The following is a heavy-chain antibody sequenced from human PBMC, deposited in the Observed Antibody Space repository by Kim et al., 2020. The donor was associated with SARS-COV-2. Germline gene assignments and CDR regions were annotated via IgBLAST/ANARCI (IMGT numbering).Heavy chain of an antibody. CDR1: GGSFSGYY. CDR2: INHSGST. Sequence: SETLSLTCAVYGGSFSGYYWSWIRQPPGKGLEWIGEINHSGSTNYNPSLKSRVTISVDTSKNQFSLKLSSVTAADAAVYYCARGFFGGNYGMDVWGQGTTVTVSS. CDR3: ARGFFGGNYGMDV. J-gene: IGHJ6*02. V-gene: IGHV4-34*01. D-gene: IGHD3-10*01.